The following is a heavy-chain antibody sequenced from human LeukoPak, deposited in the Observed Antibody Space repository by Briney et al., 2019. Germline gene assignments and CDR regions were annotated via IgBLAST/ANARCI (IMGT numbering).Heavy chain of an antibody. D-gene: IGHD3-22*01. CDR3: AKGDYDSSGASGY. Sequence: GRSLRLSCAASGFTFSNYGMHWVRQAPGKGLEWVAVISYDGSNKYYADSVKGRFTISRDNSKNTLYLQMNSLRAEDTAVYYCAKGDYDSSGASGYWGQGTLVTVSS. CDR1: GFTFSNYG. V-gene: IGHV3-30*18. CDR2: ISYDGSNK. J-gene: IGHJ4*02.